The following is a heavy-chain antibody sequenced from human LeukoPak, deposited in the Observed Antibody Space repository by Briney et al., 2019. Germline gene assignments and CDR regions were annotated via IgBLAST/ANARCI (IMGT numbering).Heavy chain of an antibody. J-gene: IGHJ5*02. CDR3: ATTGIAFRWFDP. CDR1: GGSISSSSYY. CDR2: IYYSGST. D-gene: IGHD2-15*01. V-gene: IGHV4-39*01. Sequence: SETLSLTCTVSGGSISSSSYYWGWIRQPPGKGLEWIGSIYYSGSTYYNPSLKSRVTISVDTSKNQFSLKLSSVTAADTAVYYCATTGIAFRWFDPWGRGTLVTVSS.